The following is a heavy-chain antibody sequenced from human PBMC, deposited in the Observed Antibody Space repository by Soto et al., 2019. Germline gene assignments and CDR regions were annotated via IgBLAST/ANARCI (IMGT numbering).Heavy chain of an antibody. CDR2: ISSSSSTI. CDR1: GFTFSSYS. CDR3: AREIPSRGAGWFDP. V-gene: IGHV3-48*02. D-gene: IGHD3-10*01. Sequence: EVQLVESGGGLVQPGGSLRLSCAASGFTFSSYSMNWVRQAPGKGLEWVSYISSSSSTIYYADSVKGRFTISRDNAKNSLDLQMTSLRDEDTAVYYCAREIPSRGAGWFDPWGQGTLVTVSS. J-gene: IGHJ5*02.